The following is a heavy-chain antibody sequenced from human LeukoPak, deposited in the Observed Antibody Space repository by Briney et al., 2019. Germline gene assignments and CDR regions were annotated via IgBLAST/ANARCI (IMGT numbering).Heavy chain of an antibody. Sequence: ASVKVSCKASGYTFTGYYIHWVRQAPGQGLEWMGIISPNGGTTNYAQKFQDRVTMTRDTSTSTVYMELSSLRSEDTAVYYCARGYCTSGVCRTFDIWGQGTLVTVSS. V-gene: IGHV1-46*01. D-gene: IGHD2-8*01. J-gene: IGHJ4*02. CDR2: ISPNGGTT. CDR1: GYTFTGYY. CDR3: ARGYCTSGVCRTFDI.